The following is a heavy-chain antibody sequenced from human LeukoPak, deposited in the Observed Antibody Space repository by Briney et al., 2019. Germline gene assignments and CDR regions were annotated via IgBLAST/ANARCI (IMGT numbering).Heavy chain of an antibody. Sequence: PGGSLRLSCAASGFTFSDYWMTWDRQAPGKGLEWVANIKQDGSEKDYVDSVKGRFTISRDNAKNSLYLQMDSLRVEDTAVYYCARKGGYSSGYYYWGQGTLVTVSS. CDR3: ARKGGYSSGYYY. V-gene: IGHV3-7*01. CDR1: GFTFSDYW. D-gene: IGHD3-22*01. J-gene: IGHJ4*02. CDR2: IKQDGSEK.